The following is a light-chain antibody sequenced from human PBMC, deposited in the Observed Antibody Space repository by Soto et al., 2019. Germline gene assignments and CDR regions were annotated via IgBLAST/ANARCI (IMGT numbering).Light chain of an antibody. CDR2: AAS. V-gene: IGKV1-9*01. CDR1: QGISSN. Sequence: DIPLTQSPSFLSASVGDRVTITCRASQGISSNLAWYQQKPGTAPKLLIYAASTLQSGLPSTFSGSGSGTEFTLTISSLQPEDFASYYCQHLNGYPRTFGQGTKVEIK. CDR3: QHLNGYPRT. J-gene: IGKJ1*01.